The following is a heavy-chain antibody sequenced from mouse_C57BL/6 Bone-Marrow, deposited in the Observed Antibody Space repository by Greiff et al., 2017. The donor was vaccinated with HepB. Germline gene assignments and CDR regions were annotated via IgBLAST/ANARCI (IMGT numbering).Heavy chain of an antibody. CDR2: IDPSDSYT. D-gene: IGHD2-3*01. CDR3: ARIYDGYYFDY. V-gene: IGHV1-69*01. CDR1: GYTFTSYW. J-gene: IGHJ2*01. Sequence: QVQLKQSGAELVMPGASVKLSCKASGYTFTSYWMHWVKQRPGQGLEWIGEIDPSDSYTNYNQKFKGKSTLTVDKSSSTAYMQLSSLTSEDSAVYYCARIYDGYYFDYWGQGTTLTVSS.